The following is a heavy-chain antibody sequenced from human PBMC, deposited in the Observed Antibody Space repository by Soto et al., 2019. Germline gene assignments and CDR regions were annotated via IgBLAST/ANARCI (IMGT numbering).Heavy chain of an antibody. V-gene: IGHV3-23*01. CDR1: GFMFSSFA. CDR3: AKDSKSVSVSAARVYGMDV. Sequence: VGSLRLSCAGSGFMFSSFAMTWVRQAPGKGLEWVSTTRSNGEHTYYADSVKGRFTVSRDNSKNTLFLEMSSLRAEDSAIYYCAKDSKSVSVSAARVYGMDVWGQGTTVTVSS. J-gene: IGHJ6*02. CDR2: TRSNGEHT. D-gene: IGHD2-2*01.